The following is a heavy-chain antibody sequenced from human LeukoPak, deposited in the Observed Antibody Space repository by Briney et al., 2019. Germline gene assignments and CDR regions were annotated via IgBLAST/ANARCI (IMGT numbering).Heavy chain of an antibody. V-gene: IGHV1-69*13. J-gene: IGHJ4*02. CDR3: AREGVNSYGIMGINDY. CDR1: GGTFSSYA. Sequence: ASVKVSCEASGGTFSSYAISWVRQAPGQGLEWMGGIIPIFGTANYAQKFQGRVTITADESTSTAYMELSSLRSEDTAVYYCAREGVNSYGIMGINDYWGQGTLVTVSS. CDR2: IIPIFGTA. D-gene: IGHD5-18*01.